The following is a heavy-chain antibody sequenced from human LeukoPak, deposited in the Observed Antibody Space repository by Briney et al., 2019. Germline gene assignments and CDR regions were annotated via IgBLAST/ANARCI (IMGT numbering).Heavy chain of an antibody. CDR3: TRDNLEWGSVFDY. CDR1: GFIFRTYW. V-gene: IGHV3-74*01. J-gene: IGHJ4*02. Sequence: PGGSLRLSCTTSGFIFRTYWMHWVRRDPGKGLVWVSRISNDGRNINYADSVKGRFTISRDNAKNTLYLQMNSLRAEDTAMYHCTRDNLEWGSVFDYWGQGALVTVSS. D-gene: IGHD3-16*01. CDR2: ISNDGRNI.